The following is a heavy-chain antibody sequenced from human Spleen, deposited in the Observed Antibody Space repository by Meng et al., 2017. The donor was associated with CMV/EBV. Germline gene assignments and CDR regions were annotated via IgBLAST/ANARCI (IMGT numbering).Heavy chain of an antibody. CDR3: ARRRGPKGSGWFDY. CDR2: INHSGST. J-gene: IGHJ4*02. V-gene: IGHV4-34*01. D-gene: IGHD6-19*01. CDR1: GGSFSGYY. Sequence: QVQLQQWGAGRLKPSETLSLTCAVYGGSFSGYYWSWIRQPPGKGLEWIGEINHSGSTNYNPSLKSRVTISVDTSKNQFSLKLSSVTAADTAVYYCARRRGPKGSGWFDYWGQGTLVTVSS.